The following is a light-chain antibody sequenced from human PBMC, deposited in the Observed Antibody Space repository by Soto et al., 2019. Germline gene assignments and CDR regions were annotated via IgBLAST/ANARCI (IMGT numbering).Light chain of an antibody. CDR1: SGSVASNY. Sequence: NFMLSQPQSVSEPPGKTVTISCTGSSGSVASNYVQWYQQRPGSVPSTVIYEDNRRPSGVPERFSGSVDSSSNSASLTISGLRPEDEADYYCQSYDSANRGVFGGGTKLTVL. J-gene: IGLJ3*02. CDR3: QSYDSANRGV. V-gene: IGLV6-57*02. CDR2: EDN.